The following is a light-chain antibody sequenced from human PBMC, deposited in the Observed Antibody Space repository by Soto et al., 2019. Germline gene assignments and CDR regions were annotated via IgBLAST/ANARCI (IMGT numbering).Light chain of an antibody. J-gene: IGKJ5*01. CDR3: QQRSNWPPIT. CDR2: DAS. Sequence: EIVWTQSPATLSLSPGQRATLSCRASQSVKTFLVWYQHRPGQAPRVLIYDASHRASGIPARFSGSGSGTDFTLTISSLEPEDAALYYCQQRSNWPPITFGQGTRLEI. V-gene: IGKV3-11*01. CDR1: QSVKTF.